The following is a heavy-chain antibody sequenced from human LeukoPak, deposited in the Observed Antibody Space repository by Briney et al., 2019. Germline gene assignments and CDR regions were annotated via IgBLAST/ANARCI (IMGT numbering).Heavy chain of an antibody. D-gene: IGHD5-18*01. CDR3: ASVDTAMVTGNDY. CDR1: GFTFSSYS. J-gene: IGHJ4*02. V-gene: IGHV3-21*01. CDR2: ISSSSSYI. Sequence: GGSLRLSCAASGFTFSSYSMNWVRQAPGKGVEWVSSISSSSSYIYYADSVKGRFTISRDNAKNSLYLQMNSLRAEDTAVYYCASVDTAMVTGNDYWGQGTLVTVSS.